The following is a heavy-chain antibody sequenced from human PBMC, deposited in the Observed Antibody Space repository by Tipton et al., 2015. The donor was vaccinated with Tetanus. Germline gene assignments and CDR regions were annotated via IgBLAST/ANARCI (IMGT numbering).Heavy chain of an antibody. D-gene: IGHD6-13*01. CDR3: ARPGGSSWYTHYLDY. CDR1: GGSISRSSYY. CDR2: IYYSGST. J-gene: IGHJ4*02. Sequence: TLSLTCTVSGGSISRSSYYWGWIRQPPGKGLEWIGTIYYSGSTYYNPSLKSRVTISVDTSKNQFSLKLSSVTAADTAVYYCARPGGSSWYTHYLDYWGQGTLVTVSS. V-gene: IGHV4-39*01.